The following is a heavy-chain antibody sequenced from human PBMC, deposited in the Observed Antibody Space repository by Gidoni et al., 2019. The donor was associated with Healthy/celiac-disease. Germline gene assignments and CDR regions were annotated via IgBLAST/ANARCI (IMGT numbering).Heavy chain of an antibody. CDR3: ANSASRLLQTPYYFDY. D-gene: IGHD3-22*01. V-gene: IGHV3-23*01. J-gene: IGHJ4*02. Sequence: EVQLLESGGGLVQPGGSLRLSCAASGFTFSSYAMSWVRQAPGKGLEWVSAISGSGGSTYYADSVKGRFTISRDNSKNTLYLQMNSLRAEDTAVYYCANSASRLLQTPYYFDYWGQGTLVTVSS. CDR2: ISGSGGST. CDR1: GFTFSSYA.